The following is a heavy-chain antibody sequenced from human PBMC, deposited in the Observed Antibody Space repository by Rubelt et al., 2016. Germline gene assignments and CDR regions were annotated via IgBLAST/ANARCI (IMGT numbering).Heavy chain of an antibody. Sequence: VQLVESGGGLVQPGGSLRLSCAASGFTFSSYWMHWVRQAPGKGLVWVAVISYDGSNKYYADSVKGRFTISRDNSKNTLYSQMNSLRAEDTSLYYCARVLEYCSGGSCYKPLNYYYYGLDVWGQGTTVTVSS. D-gene: IGHD2-15*01. CDR1: GFTFSSYW. V-gene: IGHV3-30*03. CDR2: ISYDGSNK. J-gene: IGHJ6*02. CDR3: ARVLEYCSGGSCYKPLNYYYYGLDV.